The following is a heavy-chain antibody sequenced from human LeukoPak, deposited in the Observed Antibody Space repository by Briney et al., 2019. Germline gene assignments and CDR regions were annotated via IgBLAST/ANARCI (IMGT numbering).Heavy chain of an antibody. Sequence: GGSLRLSCAASGFTFSNYDMHWVRHATGKGLEWVSGIGTAGDIYYPGSVKGRFTISRHNAKNSLYLQMDSLRAEDTAVYYCARVTWLSAAGTEGNFDYWGQGTLVTVSS. CDR3: ARVTWLSAAGTEGNFDY. CDR2: IGTAGDI. V-gene: IGHV3-13*01. J-gene: IGHJ4*02. CDR1: GFTFSNYD. D-gene: IGHD6-13*01.